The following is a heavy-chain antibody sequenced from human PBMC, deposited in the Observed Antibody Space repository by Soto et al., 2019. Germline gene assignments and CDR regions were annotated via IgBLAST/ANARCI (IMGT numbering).Heavy chain of an antibody. CDR2: IDPGDSDT. D-gene: IGHD6-13*01. CDR1: GYSFPNYW. J-gene: IGHJ6*02. Sequence: PGESLKISCKGSGYSFPNYWIAWVRQMPGKGLEWMRIIDPGDSDTRYSPSFQGQVTISADKSISIAYLQWSSLKASDTAMYYCAKTAAGGKNYYGMDVWGQGITVTVSS. V-gene: IGHV5-51*01. CDR3: AKTAAGGKNYYGMDV.